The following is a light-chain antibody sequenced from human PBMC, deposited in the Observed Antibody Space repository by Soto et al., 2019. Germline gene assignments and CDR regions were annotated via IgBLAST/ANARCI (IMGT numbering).Light chain of an antibody. CDR3: QQYHSWPA. J-gene: IGKJ1*01. CDR2: GSA. CDR1: SS. Sequence: SSLAWYQQRPGQAPSILIYGSATRATGIPDRFSGSGSGTEFTLTISSLQSEDSAVYYCQQYHSWPAFGKGHKVAI. V-gene: IGKV3-15*01.